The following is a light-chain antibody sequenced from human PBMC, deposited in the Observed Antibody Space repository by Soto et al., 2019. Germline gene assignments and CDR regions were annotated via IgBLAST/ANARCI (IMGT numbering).Light chain of an antibody. CDR2: GAS. V-gene: IGKV3-20*01. CDR3: QQYGSSPGT. CDR1: QSVSSSY. J-gene: IGKJ1*01. Sequence: EIVLTQSPGTLFLSPGERATLSCRASQSVSSSYLAWYQQNPGQAPRLLIYGASSRATGIPYRFSGSGSGTDFTLTISRLEPEDFAVYYCQQYGSSPGTFGQGTKVEIK.